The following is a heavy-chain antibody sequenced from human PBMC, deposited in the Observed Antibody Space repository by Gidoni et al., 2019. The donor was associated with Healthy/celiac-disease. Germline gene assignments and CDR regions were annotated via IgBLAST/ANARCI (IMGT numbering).Heavy chain of an antibody. V-gene: IGHV3-23*01. CDR3: AKVLDSYYSGSYHGYDY. CDR1: GFTFSSYA. D-gene: IGHD1-26*01. Sequence: EVQLLESGGGLVQPGGSLRLSCAASGFTFSSYAMSWVRQAPGKGLEWVSAISGSGGSTYYADSVKGRFTISRDNSKNTLYLQMNSLRAEDTAVYYCAKVLDSYYSGSYHGYDYWGQGTLVTVSS. CDR2: ISGSGGST. J-gene: IGHJ4*02.